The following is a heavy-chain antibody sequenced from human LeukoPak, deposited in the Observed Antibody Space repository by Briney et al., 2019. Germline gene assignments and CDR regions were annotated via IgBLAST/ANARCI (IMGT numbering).Heavy chain of an antibody. D-gene: IGHD5-18*01. CDR3: ARVDTAMVGAFGI. CDR1: GFTFSSYS. CDR2: ISSSSSYI. V-gene: IGHV3-21*01. J-gene: IGHJ3*02. Sequence: GGSLRLSCAASGFTFSSYSMNWVRQAPGKGLEWVSSISSSSSYIYYADSVKGRFTISRDNAKNSLYLQMNSLRAEDTAVYYCARVDTAMVGAFGIWGQGTMVTVSS.